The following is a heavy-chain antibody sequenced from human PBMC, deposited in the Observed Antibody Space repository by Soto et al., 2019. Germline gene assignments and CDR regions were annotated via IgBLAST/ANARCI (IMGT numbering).Heavy chain of an antibody. CDR1: VFTFSSYS. CDR2: ISSSSSTI. Sequence: LRLSCAASVFTFSSYSMNWVRQAPGKGLEWVSYISSSSSTIYYADSVKGRFTISRDNAKNSLYLQMNSLRDEDTAVYYCARDLIPSSGYYILFDYWGQGTLVTVSS. J-gene: IGHJ4*02. D-gene: IGHD3-3*01. CDR3: ARDLIPSSGYYILFDY. V-gene: IGHV3-48*02.